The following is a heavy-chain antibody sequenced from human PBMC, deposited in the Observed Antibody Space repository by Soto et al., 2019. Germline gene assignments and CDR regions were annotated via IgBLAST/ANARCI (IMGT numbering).Heavy chain of an antibody. V-gene: IGHV1-2*04. CDR3: ARARFGELSTFDY. CDR2: INPNSGGT. D-gene: IGHD3-10*01. J-gene: IGHJ4*02. CDR1: GYTFTGCY. Sequence: ASLKVSCKASGYTFTGCYMHWVRQAPGQGLEWMGWINPNSGGTNYAQKFQGWVTMTRDTSISTAYMELSRLRSDDTAVYYCARARFGELSTFDYWGQGTLVTVSS.